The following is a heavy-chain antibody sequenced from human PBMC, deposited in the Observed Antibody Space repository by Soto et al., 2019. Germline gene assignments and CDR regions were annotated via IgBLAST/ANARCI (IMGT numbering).Heavy chain of an antibody. CDR3: ARYYDSSDRPYFHH. D-gene: IGHD3-22*01. J-gene: IGHJ1*01. Sequence: PSETLSLTCTVSGGSISSSGYYWGWVRQPPGKGLEWVGTIYYTGTTYYNPSLKTRLTISVDTSKNQFSLKLSSVTAADTAVYFCARYYDSSDRPYFHHWGQGMLVTV. V-gene: IGHV4-39*01. CDR1: GGSISSSGYY. CDR2: IYYTGTT.